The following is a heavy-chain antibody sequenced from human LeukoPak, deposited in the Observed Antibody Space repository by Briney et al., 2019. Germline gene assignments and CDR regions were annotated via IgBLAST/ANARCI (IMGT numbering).Heavy chain of an antibody. CDR3: ARGSGYVLY. D-gene: IGHD5-12*01. Sequence: GGSLRLSCAASGFTFSSYSMNWVRQAPGKGLEWVANIKQDGSEKYYVDSVKGRFTISRDNAKNSLYLQMNSLRAEDTAVYYCARGSGYVLYWGQGTLVTVSS. J-gene: IGHJ4*02. CDR1: GFTFSSYS. CDR2: IKQDGSEK. V-gene: IGHV3-7*04.